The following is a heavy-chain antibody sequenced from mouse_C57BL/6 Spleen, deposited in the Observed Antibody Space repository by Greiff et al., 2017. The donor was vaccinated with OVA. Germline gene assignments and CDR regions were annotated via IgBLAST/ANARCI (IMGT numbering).Heavy chain of an antibody. D-gene: IGHD2-2*01. CDR2: IYPGDGDT. CDR3: AREENGYGRAWFAY. Sequence: QVQLQQSGAELVKPGASVKISCKASGYAFSSYWMNWVKQRPGKGLEWIGQIYPGDGDTNYTGKFKGKATLTADKSSSTAYMQHSGLTSEDSAVYFWAREENGYGRAWFAYWGQGTLVTVSA. J-gene: IGHJ3*01. V-gene: IGHV1-80*01. CDR1: GYAFSSYW.